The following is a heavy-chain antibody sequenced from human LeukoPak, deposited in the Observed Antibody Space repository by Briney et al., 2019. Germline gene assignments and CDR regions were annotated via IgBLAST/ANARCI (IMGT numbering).Heavy chain of an antibody. CDR3: AKKEGRKPSHYYYNTDI. V-gene: IGHV3-30*18. J-gene: IGHJ6*02. CDR2: ISYDGSNE. Sequence: GGSLRLSCVVSGFTFSSYGFHWVRQAPGKGLEWVAGISYDGSNEFYADSVKGRFTISRDNPKNTVYLQMNSLRAEDTAVYYCAKKEGRKPSHYYYNTDIWGQGTTVTVSS. CDR1: GFTFSSYG.